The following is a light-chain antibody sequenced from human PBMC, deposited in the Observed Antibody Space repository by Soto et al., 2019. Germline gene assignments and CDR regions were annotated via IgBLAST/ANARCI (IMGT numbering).Light chain of an antibody. Sequence: QSALTQPASVSGSPGQSITISCTGTSSDVGLYNLVSWYQQLPVKAPKLIIYEVNERPSGISDRFSGSKSGNTASLTISGLQDEDEADYYCCSYVGSSILMFGGGTKLTVL. J-gene: IGLJ3*02. V-gene: IGLV2-23*02. CDR2: EVN. CDR3: CSYVGSSILM. CDR1: SSDVGLYNL.